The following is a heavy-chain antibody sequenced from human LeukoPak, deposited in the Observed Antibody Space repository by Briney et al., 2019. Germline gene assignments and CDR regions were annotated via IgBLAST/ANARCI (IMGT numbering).Heavy chain of an antibody. Sequence: GGSLRLSCAASGFTFSSYAMHWVRQAPGKGLEWVAVISYDGSNKYYADSVKGRFTISRDNSKNTLYLQMNSLRAEDTAVYYCAEPYGDYVGYWGQGALVTVFS. CDR1: GFTFSSYA. V-gene: IGHV3-30-3*01. CDR3: AEPYGDYVGY. D-gene: IGHD4-17*01. J-gene: IGHJ4*02. CDR2: ISYDGSNK.